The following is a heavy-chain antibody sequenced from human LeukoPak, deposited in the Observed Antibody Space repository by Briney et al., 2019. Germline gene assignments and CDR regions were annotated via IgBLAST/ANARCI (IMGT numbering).Heavy chain of an antibody. V-gene: IGHV1-24*01. Sequence: ASVKVSCKVSGYTLTELSMHWVRQAPGKGLEWMGGFDPEDGETIYAQKFQGRVTITADKSTSTAYMELSSLRSEDTAVYYCARPTSYCSGGSCSHYYYYGMDVWGQGTTVTVSS. J-gene: IGHJ6*02. CDR3: ARPTSYCSGGSCSHYYYYGMDV. CDR2: FDPEDGET. D-gene: IGHD2-15*01. CDR1: GYTLTELS.